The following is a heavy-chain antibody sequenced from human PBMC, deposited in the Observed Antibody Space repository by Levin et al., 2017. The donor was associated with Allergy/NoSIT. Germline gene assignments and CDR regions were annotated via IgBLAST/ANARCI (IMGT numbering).Heavy chain of an antibody. J-gene: IGHJ4*02. CDR3: ARGYYDTSTYTASI. V-gene: IGHV3-74*01. Sequence: GGSLRLSCAASGFTFSSYWMHWVRQAPGKGLMWVSRINSDESRTNYADSVKGRFTTSRDNAKNTLYLQMNSLRAEDTAVYYCARGYYDTSTYTASIWGQGTLVTVSS. D-gene: IGHD3-22*01. CDR2: INSDESRT. CDR1: GFTFSSYW.